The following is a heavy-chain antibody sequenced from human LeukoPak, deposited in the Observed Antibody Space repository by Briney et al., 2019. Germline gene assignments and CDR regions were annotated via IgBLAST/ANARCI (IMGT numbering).Heavy chain of an antibody. J-gene: IGHJ4*02. CDR1: GASISTSSYY. V-gene: IGHV4-39*01. CDR2: IYYSGST. Sequence: PSETLSLTCTVSGASISTSSYYWGWIRQPPGKGLEWIGSIYYSGSTYYNPSLKSRVTISVDTSKNQFSLKLNSVTAADTALYYCARRWDYYGSGSYSDYWGQGTLVTVSS. CDR3: ARRWDYYGSGSYSDY. D-gene: IGHD3-10*01.